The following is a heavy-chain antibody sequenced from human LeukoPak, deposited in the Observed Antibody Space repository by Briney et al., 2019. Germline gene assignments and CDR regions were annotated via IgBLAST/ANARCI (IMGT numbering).Heavy chain of an antibody. V-gene: IGHV3-30-3*01. CDR3: ARDSSAAAAGTRYFDY. CDR1: GFTFSSYA. Sequence: GGSLRLSCAASGFTFSSYAMHWVRQAPGKGLEWVAVISYDGSNKYYADSVKGRFTISRDNSKNTLYLLMNSLRAEDTAVYYCARDSSAAAAGTRYFDYWGQGTLVTVSS. D-gene: IGHD6-13*01. CDR2: ISYDGSNK. J-gene: IGHJ4*02.